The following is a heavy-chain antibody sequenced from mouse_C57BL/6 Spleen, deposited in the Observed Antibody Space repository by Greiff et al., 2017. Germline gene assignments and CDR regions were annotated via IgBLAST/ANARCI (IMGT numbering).Heavy chain of an antibody. CDR3: AEDYYSNFAWFAY. CDR2: IYPRSGNT. Sequence: QVQLKESGAELARPGASVKLSCKASGYTFTSYGISWVKQRTGQGLEWIGEIYPRSGNTYYNEKFKGKATLTADKSSSTAYMELRSLTSEDSAVYFCAEDYYSNFAWFAYWGQGTLVTVSA. J-gene: IGHJ3*01. V-gene: IGHV1-81*01. D-gene: IGHD2-5*01. CDR1: GYTFTSYG.